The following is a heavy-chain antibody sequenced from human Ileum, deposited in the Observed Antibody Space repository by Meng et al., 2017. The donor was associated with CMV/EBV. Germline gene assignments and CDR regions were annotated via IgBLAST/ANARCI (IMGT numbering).Heavy chain of an antibody. CDR3: ATLGGGYSGGWDH. CDR1: GFTFSSYG. V-gene: IGHV3-30*02. D-gene: IGHD5-12*01. CDR2: IRYDGGDK. J-gene: IGHJ4*02. Sequence: GGPLRPSCAASGFTFSSYGMHWVRQAPGKGLEWVAFIRYDGGDKCYADSVKDRFTISKDNSKNTLYLQMDCLRPEDPAGYYSATLGGGYSGGWDHWGQGTLVTVSS.